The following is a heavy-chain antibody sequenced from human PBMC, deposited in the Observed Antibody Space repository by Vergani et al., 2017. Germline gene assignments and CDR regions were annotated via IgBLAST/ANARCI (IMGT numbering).Heavy chain of an antibody. CDR3: AKDKRENLYYYGSGLYYYYYGMDV. CDR2: ISWNSDNI. J-gene: IGHJ6*04. CDR1: GFTFDDYA. Sequence: EVQLVESGGGLVQPGRSLRLSCAASGFTFDDYAMHWVRQAPGKGLEWFSGISWNSDNIGYADSVKGRFTISRDNAKDSLYLQMNSLRVEDMALYYCAKDKRENLYYYGSGLYYYYYGMDVWGKGTTVTVSS. V-gene: IGHV3-9*03. D-gene: IGHD3-10*01.